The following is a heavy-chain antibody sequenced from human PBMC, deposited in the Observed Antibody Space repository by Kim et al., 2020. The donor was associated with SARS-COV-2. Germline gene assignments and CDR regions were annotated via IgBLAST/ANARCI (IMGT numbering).Heavy chain of an antibody. Sequence: GGSLRLSCTSSGFTFGDYAWSWFRQAPGKGLEWVGCIKNRAYGGTAEYAATVKGRFIISRDDSKSIAYLQMNSLKTEDTAVYYCTRDEYGTATSFDAWGQGALVIVSS. D-gene: IGHD3-10*01. CDR2: IKNRAYGGTA. CDR3: TRDEYGTATSFDA. CDR1: GFTFGDYA. J-gene: IGHJ5*02. V-gene: IGHV3-49*03.